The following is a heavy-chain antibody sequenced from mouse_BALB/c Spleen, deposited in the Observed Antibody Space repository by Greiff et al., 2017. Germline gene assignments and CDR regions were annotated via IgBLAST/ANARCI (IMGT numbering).Heavy chain of an antibody. Sequence: EVQLQESGGGLVQPGGSMKLSCVASGFTFSNYWMNWVRQSPEKGLEWVAEIRLKSNNYATHYAESVKGRFTISRDDSKSSVYLQMNNLRAEDTGIYYCTRLPTAYFDYWGQGTTLTVSS. CDR3: TRLPTAYFDY. D-gene: IGHD5-5*01. CDR1: GFTFSNYW. V-gene: IGHV6-6*02. J-gene: IGHJ2*01. CDR2: IRLKSNNYAT.